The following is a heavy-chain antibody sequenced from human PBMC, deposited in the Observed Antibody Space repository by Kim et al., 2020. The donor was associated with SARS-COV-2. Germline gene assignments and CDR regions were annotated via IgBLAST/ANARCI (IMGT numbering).Heavy chain of an antibody. CDR1: GYTFTNSG. CDR2: INAYKGST. Sequence: ASVKVSCKTSGYTFTNSGINWVRQAPGQGLEWMGWINAYKGSTNYAQRYQGRVTLTTDTSTNTAYMELSSLRSDDTAVYYCARSGFDTSGYYPRLVDYWGQGTLVTVSS. CDR3: ARSGFDTSGYYPRLVDY. J-gene: IGHJ4*02. V-gene: IGHV1-18*01. D-gene: IGHD3-22*01.